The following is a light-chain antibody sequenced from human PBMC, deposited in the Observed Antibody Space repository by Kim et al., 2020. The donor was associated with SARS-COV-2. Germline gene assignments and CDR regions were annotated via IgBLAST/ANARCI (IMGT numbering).Light chain of an antibody. V-gene: IGKV3-20*01. CDR3: QQYGSSPR. CDR1: QSVTSNY. J-gene: IGKJ4*01. Sequence: LSPGERATLSCRASQSVTSNYLAWYQQKPGQTPRLLIYGASSRATGIPDRFSGSGSGTDFTLGRSRRQPEDFAVYYCQQYGSSPRFGGGTKVDIK. CDR2: GAS.